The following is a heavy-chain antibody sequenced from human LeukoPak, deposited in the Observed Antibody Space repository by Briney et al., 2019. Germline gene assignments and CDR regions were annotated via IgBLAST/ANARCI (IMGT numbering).Heavy chain of an antibody. CDR2: INHLGVT. CDR1: GESFSRYY. Sequence: PSETLSLTCAVYGESFSRYYWSWIRPPPGEGLEWIGEINHLGVTNYDPSLKGRVTISVDMSKNQFTLQLTSVSAADTAIYYCASPTIRRRGSFDYWGQGSLVIVSS. CDR3: ASPTIRRRGSFDY. D-gene: IGHD3-9*01. J-gene: IGHJ4*02. V-gene: IGHV4-34*01.